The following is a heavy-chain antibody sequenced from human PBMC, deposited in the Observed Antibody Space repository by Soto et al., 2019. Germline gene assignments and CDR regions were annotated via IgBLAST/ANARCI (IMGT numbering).Heavy chain of an antibody. CDR2: IKPDGSAT. D-gene: IGHD2-21*02. Sequence: GETLRLSCSVSGFTIGSSWSHWVRMIQGKGLAWVGYIKPDGSATYYVDSVKGRFTTSRDNAQNSLYLQMNSLRAEDTSVYYCARAGYCGPGCYYYFDYWGQGTLVTVSS. J-gene: IGHJ4*02. CDR3: ARAGYCGPGCYYYFDY. CDR1: GFTIGSSW. V-gene: IGHV3-7*01.